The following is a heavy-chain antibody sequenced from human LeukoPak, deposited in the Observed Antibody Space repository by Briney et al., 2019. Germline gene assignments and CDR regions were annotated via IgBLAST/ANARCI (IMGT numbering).Heavy chain of an antibody. CDR2: ISSSGSTI. V-gene: IGHV3-48*03. D-gene: IGHD3-3*01. CDR3: ARSYDFWSGYWFDP. J-gene: IGHJ5*02. CDR1: GFTFSSYE. Sequence: GGSLRLSCAASGFTFSSYEMNWVRQAPGKGLEWVSYISSSGSTIYYADSVKGRFTISRDNAKNSLYLQMNSLRAEDTAVYYCARSYDFWSGYWFDPWGQGTLVTVSS.